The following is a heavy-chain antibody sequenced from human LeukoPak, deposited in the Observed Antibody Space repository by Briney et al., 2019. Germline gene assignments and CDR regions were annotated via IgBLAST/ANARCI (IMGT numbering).Heavy chain of an antibody. Sequence: GGSLRLSCAASGFTFSSYGMSWVRQAPGKGLEWVSAISGSGGTTYYADSVKGRFTISRDSSKNTLYLQMNSLRAEDTAVYYCAKHVEYSSGFYFDYWGQGTLVTVSS. D-gene: IGHD6-19*01. J-gene: IGHJ4*02. CDR1: GFTFSSYG. V-gene: IGHV3-23*01. CDR3: AKHVEYSSGFYFDY. CDR2: ISGSGGTT.